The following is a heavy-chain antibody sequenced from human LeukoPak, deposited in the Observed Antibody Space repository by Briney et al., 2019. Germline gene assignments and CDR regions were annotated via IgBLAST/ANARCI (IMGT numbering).Heavy chain of an antibody. CDR2: TYYRSKWYN. CDR1: GDSVSSNSAA. J-gene: IGHJ6*02. V-gene: IGHV6-1*01. Sequence: SQTLSLTCALSGDSVSSNSAAWNWIRQSPSRGLEWLGRTYYRSKWYNDYAVSVKSRITINPDTSENQFSLQLNSVTPEDTAVYYCARDLIVVVPAAMGAYYYYYGMDVWGQGTTVTVSS. D-gene: IGHD2-2*01. CDR3: ARDLIVVVPAAMGAYYYYYGMDV.